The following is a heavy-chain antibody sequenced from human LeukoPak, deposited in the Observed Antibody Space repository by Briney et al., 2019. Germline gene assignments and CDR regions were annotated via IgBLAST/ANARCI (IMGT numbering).Heavy chain of an antibody. CDR1: GYTFTSYY. Sequence: ASVKVSCKASGYTFTSYYMHWVRRAPGQGLEWMGIINPSGDNTNYAQKFQGRVTMTRDTSTSTVYMELSSLRSEDTAVYYCARDGTPYDYVWGSYRRIYYYYYMDVWGKGTTVTISS. V-gene: IGHV1-46*01. D-gene: IGHD3-16*02. CDR2: INPSGDNT. CDR3: ARDGTPYDYVWGSYRRIYYYYYMDV. J-gene: IGHJ6*03.